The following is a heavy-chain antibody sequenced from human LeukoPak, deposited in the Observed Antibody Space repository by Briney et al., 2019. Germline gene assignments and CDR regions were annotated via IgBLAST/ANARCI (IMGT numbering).Heavy chain of an antibody. D-gene: IGHD3-10*01. Sequence: GGSLRLSCAASGFTFGSYSMNWVRQAPGKGLEWVSSISSSSSYIYYADSVKGRFTISRDNAKNSLYLQMNSLRAEDTAVYYCARDGETYGLEFDYWGQGTLVTVSS. CDR1: GFTFGSYS. CDR3: ARDGETYGLEFDY. CDR2: ISSSSSYI. J-gene: IGHJ4*02. V-gene: IGHV3-21*01.